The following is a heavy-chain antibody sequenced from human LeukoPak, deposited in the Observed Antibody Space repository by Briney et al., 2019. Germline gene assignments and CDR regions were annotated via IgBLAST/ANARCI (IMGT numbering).Heavy chain of an antibody. CDR2: IIPAFGTP. D-gene: IGHD6-6*01. CDR1: RGTFSNLA. CDR3: SSRGGSTSSLDS. J-gene: IGHJ4*02. V-gene: IGHV1-69*05. Sequence: SVKVSRKASRGTFSNLAFSWVRHAPGQGLEWMGGIIPAFGTPSYPQRFHGRVTISTDESTSSGDIEWSGLRSEDTAVYYCSSRGGSTSSLDSWGPGTLV.